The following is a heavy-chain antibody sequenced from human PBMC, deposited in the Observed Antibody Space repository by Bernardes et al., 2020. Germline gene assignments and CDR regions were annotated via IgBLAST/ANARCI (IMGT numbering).Heavy chain of an antibody. D-gene: IGHD3-9*01. CDR3: ARDLPGYLGYFDY. CDR2: IYSGGST. CDR1: GFTVSSNY. J-gene: IGHJ4*02. Sequence: GGSLRLSCAASGFTVSSNYMSWVRQAPGKGLEWVSVIYSGGSTYYADSVKGRFTISRDNSKNTLYLQMNSLRAEDTAVYYCARDLPGYLGYFDYWGQGTLVTVSS. V-gene: IGHV3-53*01.